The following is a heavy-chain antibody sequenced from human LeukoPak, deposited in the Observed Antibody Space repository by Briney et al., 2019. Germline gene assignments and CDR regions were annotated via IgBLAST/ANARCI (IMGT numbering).Heavy chain of an antibody. CDR1: GFTFSSYA. Sequence: GGSLSLSCAASGFTFSSYAMSWVRQAPGKGLEWVSGISGNGGSTYYADSVKGRFTISRDNSKNTLYLQMNSLRAEDTAVYYCAKDAPSGYNYGYLFDYWGQATLVTVSS. J-gene: IGHJ4*02. D-gene: IGHD5-18*01. V-gene: IGHV3-23*01. CDR2: ISGNGGST. CDR3: AKDAPSGYNYGYLFDY.